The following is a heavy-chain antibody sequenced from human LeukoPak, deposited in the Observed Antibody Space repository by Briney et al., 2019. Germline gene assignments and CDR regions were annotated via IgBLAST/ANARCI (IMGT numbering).Heavy chain of an antibody. CDR3: ARDRMEYYFDY. J-gene: IGHJ4*02. CDR1: GYTFTGYY. Sequence: ASVKVSCKASGYTFTGYYMHWVRQAPGPGLEWLGWIKPNSGGTNYAQKFEGRVTMTRYTSITTAYMALSRLRSDDTAVYYCARDRMEYYFDYWGQGTLVTVSS. CDR2: IKPNSGGT. D-gene: IGHD3-3*01. V-gene: IGHV1-2*02.